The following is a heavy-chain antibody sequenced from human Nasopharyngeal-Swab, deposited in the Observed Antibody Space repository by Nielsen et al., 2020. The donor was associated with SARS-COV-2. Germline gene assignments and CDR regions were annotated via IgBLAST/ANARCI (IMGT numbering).Heavy chain of an antibody. D-gene: IGHD5-24*01. CDR1: GFTFSSYG. Sequence: GESLKISCAASGFTFSSYGMHWVRQAPGKGLEWVAFIRYDGFNQHYADSVKGRFTISRDSFKNTLYLQLNSLRAEDTAVYYCVRDAEMATIINGPAEFDYWGQGSLVTVSS. CDR3: VRDAEMATIINGPAEFDY. CDR2: IRYDGFNQ. J-gene: IGHJ4*02. V-gene: IGHV3-30*02.